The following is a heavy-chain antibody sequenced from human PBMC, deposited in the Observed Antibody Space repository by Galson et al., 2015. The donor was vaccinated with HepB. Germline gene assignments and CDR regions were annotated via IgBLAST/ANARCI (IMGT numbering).Heavy chain of an antibody. V-gene: IGHV3-7*03. D-gene: IGHD6-6*01. Sequence: SLRLSCAASGFTFSSYWMSWVRQAPGKGLEWVANIKQDGSEKYYVDSVKGRFTISRDDAKNSLYLQMNSLRAEDTAAYYCARDLRSSGTGGYWGQGTLVTVSS. CDR1: GFTFSSYW. J-gene: IGHJ4*02. CDR3: ARDLRSSGTGGY. CDR2: IKQDGSEK.